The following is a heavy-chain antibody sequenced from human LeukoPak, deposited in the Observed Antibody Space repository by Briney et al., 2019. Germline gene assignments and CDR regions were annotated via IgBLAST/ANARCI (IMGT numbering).Heavy chain of an antibody. CDR2: ISYNSGSI. V-gene: IGHV3-9*01. CDR3: VEDPYTATGGQ. Sequence: PGGSLRLSCAASGFTFDGFAMFWVRQAPGKGLEWVSGISYNSGSIGYGDSVRGRFTISRDNAKDSLYLQMNSLRPEDTAFYYCVEDPYTATGGQWGQGTLVTVSP. D-gene: IGHD5-18*01. J-gene: IGHJ4*02. CDR1: GFTFDGFA.